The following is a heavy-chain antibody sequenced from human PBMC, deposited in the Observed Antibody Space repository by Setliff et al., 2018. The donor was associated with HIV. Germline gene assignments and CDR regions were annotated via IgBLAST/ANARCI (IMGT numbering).Heavy chain of an antibody. Sequence: SETLSLTRTVSGGSLTGYHWSWIRQSAGKELEWIGRMYYTGTTDYNPSLMSRVTLSIDRSKNQFALEVNSMTAADAAVYYCARSIYGSGTYPLDIWSQGTLVTVSS. CDR1: GGSLTGYH. D-gene: IGHD3-10*01. CDR2: MYYTGTT. V-gene: IGHV4-4*07. CDR3: ARSIYGSGTYPLDI. J-gene: IGHJ4*02.